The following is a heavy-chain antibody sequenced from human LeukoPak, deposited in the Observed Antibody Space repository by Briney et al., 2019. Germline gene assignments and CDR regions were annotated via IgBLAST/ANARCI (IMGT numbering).Heavy chain of an antibody. D-gene: IGHD3-22*01. CDR3: ARAPAEIGGYYPEYFRH. Sequence: GGSLRLSCAASGFTFSRYWMHWVRQAPGKGLVWVSRIKSDGSTNYAEYVKGRFNISRANAKNTVSLQMNSLRAEDTGVYYCARAPAEIGGYYPEYFRHWGQGTLVTVSS. CDR2: IKSDGST. CDR1: GFTFSRYW. J-gene: IGHJ1*01. V-gene: IGHV3-74*01.